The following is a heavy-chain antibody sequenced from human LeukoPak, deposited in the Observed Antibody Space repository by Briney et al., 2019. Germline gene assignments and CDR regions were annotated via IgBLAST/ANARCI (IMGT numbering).Heavy chain of an antibody. D-gene: IGHD2-8*02. CDR1: GFTFSSYG. V-gene: IGHV3-30*02. CDR3: AKDSSTGGYDYYYYYMDV. CDR2: IRYDGIDK. Sequence: GGSLRLSCAASGFTFSSYGMHWVRQAPGKGLEWVAFIRYDGIDKYYGDSVKGRYTISRDNSKNTLYLQMNSLRAEDTAVYYCAKDSSTGGYDYYYYYMDVWGKGTTVTISS. J-gene: IGHJ6*03.